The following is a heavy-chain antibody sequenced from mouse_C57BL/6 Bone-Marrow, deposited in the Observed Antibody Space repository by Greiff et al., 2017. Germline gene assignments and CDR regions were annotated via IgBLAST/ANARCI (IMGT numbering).Heavy chain of an antibody. CDR2: IWGVGST. CDR1: GFSLTSYG. V-gene: IGHV2-6*01. J-gene: IGHJ4*01. CDR3: ASRHYYGPHYAMDY. D-gene: IGHD1-1*01. Sequence: VKLMESGPGLVAPSQSLSITCTVSGFSLTSYGVDWVRQSPGKGLEWLGVIWGVGSTNYNSALKSRLSISKDNSKSQVFLKMNSLQTDDTAMYYCASRHYYGPHYAMDYWGQGTSVTVSS.